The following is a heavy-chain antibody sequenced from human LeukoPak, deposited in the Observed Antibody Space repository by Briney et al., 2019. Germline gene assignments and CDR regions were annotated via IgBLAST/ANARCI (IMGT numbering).Heavy chain of an antibody. CDR1: GFTFSSYA. CDR3: ARGIYWSLDS. CDR2: FSGGDGQT. Sequence: GGSLRLSCAASGFTFSSYAMTWVRQTPGKGLEWVSTFSGGDGQTFYADSVKGRFTISRDSSRNTVSLQMNSLRVEDTAVYYCARGIYWSLDSWGQGTLVTVSS. J-gene: IGHJ4*02. D-gene: IGHD1-1*01. V-gene: IGHV3-23*01.